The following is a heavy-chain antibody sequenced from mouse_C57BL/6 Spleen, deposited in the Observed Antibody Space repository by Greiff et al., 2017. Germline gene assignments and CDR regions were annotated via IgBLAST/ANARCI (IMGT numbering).Heavy chain of an antibody. J-gene: IGHJ4*01. Sequence: EVQLVESGGGLVKPGGSLKLSCAASGFTFSSYAMSWVRQTPEKRLEWVATISDGGSYTYYPDNVKGRFTISRDNAKNNLYLQMSHLKSEDTAMYYCARKGTTDYYAIDDWGTGTSVTVSS. CDR3: ARKGTTDYYAIDD. CDR2: ISDGGSYT. CDR1: GFTFSSYA. D-gene: IGHD1-1*01. V-gene: IGHV5-4*01.